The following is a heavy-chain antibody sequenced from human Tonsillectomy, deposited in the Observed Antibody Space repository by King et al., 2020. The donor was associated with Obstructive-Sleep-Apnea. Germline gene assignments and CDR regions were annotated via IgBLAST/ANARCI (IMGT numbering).Heavy chain of an antibody. D-gene: IGHD4-23*01. CDR2: ISYDGSNK. V-gene: IGHV3-30*18. Sequence: QLVQSGGGVVQPGRSLRLSCAASGFTFSSYGMHWVRQAPGKGLEWVAVISYDGSNKYYADSVKGRFTISRDNSKNTLYLQMNSLRAADTAVYYCAKGTTVVGYWGQGTLVTVSS. J-gene: IGHJ4*02. CDR1: GFTFSSYG. CDR3: AKGTTVVGY.